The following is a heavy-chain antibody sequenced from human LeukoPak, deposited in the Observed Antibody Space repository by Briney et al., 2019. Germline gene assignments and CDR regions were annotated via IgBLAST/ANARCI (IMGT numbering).Heavy chain of an antibody. Sequence: ASVKVSCKASGYTFTSYVIIWVRQAPGQGLEWMGWISGYNGNTNYAQKLQARVTMTTDTSTSTAYMELRSLRSDDAAAYYCARLRLGELSSGFDYWGQGTLVTVSS. D-gene: IGHD3-16*02. J-gene: IGHJ4*02. CDR1: GYTFTSYV. V-gene: IGHV1-18*01. CDR3: ARLRLGELSSGFDY. CDR2: ISGYNGNT.